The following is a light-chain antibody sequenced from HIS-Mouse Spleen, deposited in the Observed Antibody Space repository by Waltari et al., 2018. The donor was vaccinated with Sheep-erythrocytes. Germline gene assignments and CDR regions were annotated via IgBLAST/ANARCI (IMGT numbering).Light chain of an antibody. V-gene: IGKV4-1*01. CDR1: QSVLYSSNNKNY. CDR3: QQYYSTPLT. J-gene: IGKJ4*01. Sequence: DIVMTQSPDSLAVSLGERATINCKSSQSVLYSSNNKNYLAWYQQKQGQPPKLLIYWASTRESGVPVRFSGSGSGTDFTLTISSLQAEDVAVYYCQQYYSTPLTFGGGTKVEIK. CDR2: WAS.